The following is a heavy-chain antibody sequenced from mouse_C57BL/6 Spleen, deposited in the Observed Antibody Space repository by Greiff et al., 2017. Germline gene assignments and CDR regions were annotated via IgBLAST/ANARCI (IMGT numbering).Heavy chain of an antibody. Sequence: QVQLQQPGAELVKPGASVKLSCKASGYTFTSYWMHWVKQRPGQGLEWIGMIHPNSGSTNYNEKFKSKATLTVDKSSSTAYMQLSSLTSEDSAVYYCARRDTTAVYYAMDYWGQGTSVTVSS. J-gene: IGHJ4*01. D-gene: IGHD1-2*01. V-gene: IGHV1-64*01. CDR1: GYTFTSYW. CDR2: IHPNSGST. CDR3: ARRDTTAVYYAMDY.